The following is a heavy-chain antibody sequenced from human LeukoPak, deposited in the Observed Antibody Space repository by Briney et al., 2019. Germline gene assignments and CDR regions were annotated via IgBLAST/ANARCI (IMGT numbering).Heavy chain of an antibody. CDR3: ATDFYDST. J-gene: IGHJ5*02. V-gene: IGHV3-15*07. CDR1: GFTFSNAW. Sequence: GGSLRLSCATSGFTFSNAWMNWVRQAPGKGLEWVGRIRSNSDGGTIDYAAPVKGRFTLSRDDSKTTLCLQMNSLQTEDTAVYYCATDFYDSTWGQGTLVTVSS. D-gene: IGHD3-22*01. CDR2: IRSNSDGGTI.